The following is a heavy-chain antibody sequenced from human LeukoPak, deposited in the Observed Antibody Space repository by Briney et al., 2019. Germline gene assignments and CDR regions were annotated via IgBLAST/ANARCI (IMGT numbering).Heavy chain of an antibody. V-gene: IGHV3-30*18. Sequence: GGSLRLSCAASGFTFNNYGMHWVRQAPGEGLEWVAVISYDGRNKHYPDSVKGRFTISRDISTDTLWLQMDSLRTEDTAVYYCAKGPLRGTAAAIDYWGQGTLVTVSS. CDR1: GFTFNNYG. CDR3: AKGPLRGTAAAIDY. J-gene: IGHJ4*02. D-gene: IGHD2-2*01. CDR2: ISYDGRNK.